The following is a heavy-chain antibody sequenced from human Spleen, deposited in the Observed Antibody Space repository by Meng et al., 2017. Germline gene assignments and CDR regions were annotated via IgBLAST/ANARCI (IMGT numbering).Heavy chain of an antibody. J-gene: IGHJ4*02. CDR1: GGTFSSYA. Sequence: ASVKVSCKASGGTFSSYAISWVRQAPGQGLEWMGGISPKSGGTNYAQKFQGRVTMTRDTSVTSTYMEVTRLRSDDTAVYYCARVGYGSTWSPFDYWGQGTLVTVSS. D-gene: IGHD6-13*01. V-gene: IGHV1-2*02. CDR3: ARVGYGSTWSPFDY. CDR2: ISPKSGGT.